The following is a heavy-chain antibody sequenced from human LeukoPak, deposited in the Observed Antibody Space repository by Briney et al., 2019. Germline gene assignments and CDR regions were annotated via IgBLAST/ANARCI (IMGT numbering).Heavy chain of an antibody. CDR3: ARGEMYFQDSTYRSFDH. D-gene: IGHD2/OR15-2a*01. Sequence: ASVKVSYKSFGYTFADYNMHWVRQVPGQRLEWMAWIDRKNGDTKYAQKFQGRVTMTRDTSKSTAYMVLRGLTSDDTAIYYCARGEMYFQDSTYRSFDHWGQGTLVTVSS. CDR1: GYTFADYN. CDR2: IDRKNGDT. V-gene: IGHV1-2*02. J-gene: IGHJ4*02.